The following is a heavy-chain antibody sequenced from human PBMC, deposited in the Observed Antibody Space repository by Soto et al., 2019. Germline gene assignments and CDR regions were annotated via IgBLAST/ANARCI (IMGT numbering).Heavy chain of an antibody. CDR2: ISYDGSNK. Sequence: QVQLVESGGGVVQPGRSLRLSCAASRFIFSSYTMQWVRQAPGKGLEWVAVISYDGSNKYYADSVKGRFTISRDNSKNTLYLEMNSLRVEDTAVYYCATDQSGSGWYGCWGQGTLVTVSS. V-gene: IGHV3-30-3*01. D-gene: IGHD6-19*01. J-gene: IGHJ5*01. CDR3: ATDQSGSGWYGC. CDR1: RFIFSSYT.